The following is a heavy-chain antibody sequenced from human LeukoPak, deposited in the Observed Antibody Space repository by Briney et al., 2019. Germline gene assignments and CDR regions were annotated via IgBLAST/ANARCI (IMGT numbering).Heavy chain of an antibody. J-gene: IGHJ3*01. D-gene: IGHD3-16*01. CDR1: GGTFNSYA. CDR2: IIPIFGTA. V-gene: IGHV1-69*13. Sequence: ASVTVSCMASGGTFNSYAISWVRQAPGQGLEWMGWIIPIFGTANYAQKFQGRVTITADESTSTAYMELSSLRSEDTAVYYCARDWGGSDAFDVWGQGTMVTDSS. CDR3: ARDWGGSDAFDV.